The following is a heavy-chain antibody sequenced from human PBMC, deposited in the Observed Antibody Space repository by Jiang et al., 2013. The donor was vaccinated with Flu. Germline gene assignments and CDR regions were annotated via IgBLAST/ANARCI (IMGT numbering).Heavy chain of an antibody. D-gene: IGHD2-15*01. CDR1: GYTFTGYY. CDR3: ARGNCSGGSCYGIDY. V-gene: IGHV1-2*06. CDR2: INPNSGGT. J-gene: IGHJ4*02. Sequence: QLVESGAEVKKPGASVKVSCKASGYTFTGYYMHWVRQAPGQGLEWMGRINPNSGGTNYAQKFQGRVTMTRDTSISTAYMELSRLRSDDTAVYYCARGNCSGGSCYGIDYWGQGTLVTVSS.